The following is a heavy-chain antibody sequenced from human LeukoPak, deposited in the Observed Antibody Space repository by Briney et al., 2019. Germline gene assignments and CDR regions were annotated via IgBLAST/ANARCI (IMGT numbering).Heavy chain of an antibody. Sequence: GGSLRLSCAVSGLTFSRYAMSWVRQAPGKGLEWVSAISESGTGTYYADSVKGRFTISRDNSKNTLSLHMNSLRAEDTAIYYCAKDIAQGYTFGSIEQDYWGQGTLVTVSS. V-gene: IGHV3-23*01. D-gene: IGHD5-18*01. CDR3: AKDIAQGYTFGSIEQDY. CDR2: ISESGTGT. CDR1: GLTFSRYA. J-gene: IGHJ4*02.